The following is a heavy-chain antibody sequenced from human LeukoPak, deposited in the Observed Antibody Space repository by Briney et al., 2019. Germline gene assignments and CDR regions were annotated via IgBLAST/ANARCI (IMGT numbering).Heavy chain of an antibody. CDR1: GFTLSNYG. V-gene: IGHV3-23*01. CDR3: AKAGYSSSRFDY. CDR2: ISGSGFNT. D-gene: IGHD6-13*01. Sequence: GALRLSCAGSGFTLSNYGMSWVRQAPGKGLEWVSSISGSGFNTFYSDSVKGRFTISRDNPKNTLYLQMNSLRVEDTAVYYCAKAGYSSSRFDYWGQGTLVTVSS. J-gene: IGHJ4*02.